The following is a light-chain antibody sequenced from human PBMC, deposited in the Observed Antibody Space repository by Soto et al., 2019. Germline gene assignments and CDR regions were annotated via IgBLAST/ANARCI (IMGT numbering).Light chain of an antibody. CDR2: EVR. CDR1: MLDVGAYNL. V-gene: IGLV2-14*01. J-gene: IGLJ3*02. Sequence: QSALTQPASVSGSAGQSITISCSGTMLDVGAYNLVSWYQQHPGTAPKLSIYEVRNRPSGISSRFSGSRSGNTASLTISGLQSEDEGDYYCSAYTARSTLVFGGGTKVTVL. CDR3: SAYTARSTLV.